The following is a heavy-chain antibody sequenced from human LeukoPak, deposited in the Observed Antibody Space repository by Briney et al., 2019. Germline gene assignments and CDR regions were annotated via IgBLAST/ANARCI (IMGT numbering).Heavy chain of an antibody. CDR1: GGSFSGYY. D-gene: IGHD1-14*01. Sequence: KPSETLSLTCAVYGGSFSGYYWSWIRQPPGKGLEWIGEINHSGSTNYNPSLKGRVTISVDTSKNQFSLKLSSVTAADTAVYYCARAGATGRGTFDYWGQGTLVTVSS. CDR2: INHSGST. CDR3: ARAGATGRGTFDY. V-gene: IGHV4-34*01. J-gene: IGHJ4*02.